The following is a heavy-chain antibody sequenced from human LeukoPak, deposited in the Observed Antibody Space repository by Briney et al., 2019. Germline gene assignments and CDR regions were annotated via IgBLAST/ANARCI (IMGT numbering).Heavy chain of an antibody. CDR1: GGSISSGGYY. J-gene: IGHJ6*02. D-gene: IGHD3/OR15-3a*01. CDR3: ARRARDWSLYYYGMDV. CDR2: IYYSGST. Sequence: SETLSLTCTVSGGSISSGGYYWSWIRQHPGKGLEWIGYIYYSGSTNYNPSLKSRVTISVDTSKNQFSLKLSSVTAADTAVYYCARRARDWSLYYYGMDVWGQGTTVTVSS. V-gene: IGHV4-61*08.